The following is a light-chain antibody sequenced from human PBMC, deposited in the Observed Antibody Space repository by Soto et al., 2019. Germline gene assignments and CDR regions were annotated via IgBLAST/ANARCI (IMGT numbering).Light chain of an antibody. J-gene: IGKJ5*01. Sequence: VLTQARATLSLSPGERATLSCRASQSVSSNLAWYQQKPGQAPRLLISDASTRATGIPARFSGSGSGTEFTLTVSSLQSEDFAVYYCQQYIKWPITFGQGTRLEIK. CDR1: QSVSSN. CDR3: QQYIKWPIT. CDR2: DAS. V-gene: IGKV3-15*01.